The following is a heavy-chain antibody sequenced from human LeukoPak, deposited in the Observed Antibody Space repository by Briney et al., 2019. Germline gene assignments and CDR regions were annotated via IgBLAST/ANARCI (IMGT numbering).Heavy chain of an antibody. Sequence: SETLSLTCSVSGGSLGTFYWSWIRQSADKGLEYLGRIHPTGSTNYKPSLKSRFTMPIDTSRNQFSMTLQFVTAADTAVYFCARAHSGFYLDTWGQGTLVTVSS. D-gene: IGHD3-22*01. CDR1: GGSLGTFY. CDR3: ARAHSGFYLDT. J-gene: IGHJ4*02. CDR2: IHPTGST. V-gene: IGHV4-4*07.